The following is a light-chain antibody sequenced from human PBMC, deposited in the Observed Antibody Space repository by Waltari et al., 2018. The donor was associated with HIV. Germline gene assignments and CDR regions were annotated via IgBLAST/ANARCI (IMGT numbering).Light chain of an antibody. V-gene: IGLV1-40*01. CDR1: SSNIGARLD. CDR2: GN. J-gene: IGLJ2*01. CDR3: QTYDDRLDGSKI. Sequence: QSVLTQPPSVSGAPGQTVTISCTGSSSNIGARLDVHWYQQIPGTAPKLLMYGNNRPSGVPDRFSGSKSGTSASLAITGLQAEDEADYYCQTYDDRLDGSKIFGGGTKVTVL.